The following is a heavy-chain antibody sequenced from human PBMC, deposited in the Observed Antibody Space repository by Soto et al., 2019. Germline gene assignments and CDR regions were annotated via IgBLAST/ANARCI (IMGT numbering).Heavy chain of an antibody. CDR2: ISYDGNNK. CDR1: GFKFSTYG. CDR3: AKGLVGYVFGVQDYYFGMDV. Sequence: QVQLVESGGGVVQPGRSLRLSCGASGFKFSTYGMHWVRQAPGKGLEWVAVISYDGNNKDYADSVKGRFTISRDNSENTSYLQMNSLRAEDTAVYYCAKGLVGYVFGVQDYYFGMDVWGQGTTVAVSS. J-gene: IGHJ6*02. D-gene: IGHD1-26*01. V-gene: IGHV3-30*18.